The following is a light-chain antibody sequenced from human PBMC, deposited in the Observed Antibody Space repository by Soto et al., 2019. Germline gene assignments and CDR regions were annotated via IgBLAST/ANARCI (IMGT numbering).Light chain of an antibody. V-gene: IGKV1-5*03. CDR3: QQYNTLWT. J-gene: IGKJ1*01. CDR2: KAS. CDR1: QSVSTW. Sequence: DIQMTQSPSTLSASFGDRVTITCRASQSVSTWVAWYQQKPGKAPKPLIYKASTLDSGVPSRFSGSGSGTEFTLTISSLQPDDFATYYCQQYNTLWTFGQGTKVDI.